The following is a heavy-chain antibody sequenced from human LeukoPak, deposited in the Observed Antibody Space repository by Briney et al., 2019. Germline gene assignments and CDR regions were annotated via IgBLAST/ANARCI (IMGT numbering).Heavy chain of an antibody. V-gene: IGHV3-30*18. Sequence: GGSLRLSCAASGFTFSSYSMNWVRQAPGKGLEWVAVISYDGSNKYYADSVKGRFTISRDNSKNTLYLQMNSLRAEDTAVYYCAKMTYYDFWSGPVPGFDPWGQGTLVTVSS. D-gene: IGHD3-3*01. CDR2: ISYDGSNK. CDR3: AKMTYYDFWSGPVPGFDP. J-gene: IGHJ5*02. CDR1: GFTFSSYS.